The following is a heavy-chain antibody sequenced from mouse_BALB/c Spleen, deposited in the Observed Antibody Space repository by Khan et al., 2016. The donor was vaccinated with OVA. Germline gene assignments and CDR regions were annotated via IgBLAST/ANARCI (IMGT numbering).Heavy chain of an antibody. D-gene: IGHD1-1*01. J-gene: IGHJ4*01. CDR3: ARQNCYGYDLDY. CDR1: GYSISSNYA. V-gene: IGHV3-2*02. Sequence: EVQLQESGPGLVNPSQSLSLTCTVAGYSISSNYAWSWIRPLPGNKLEWMGYIRYSGSTSYHPSLKSRISITRDTSKNPLFLQLNSLTAEDTATYYCARQNCYGYDLDYWGQGTSVTVSS. CDR2: IRYSGST.